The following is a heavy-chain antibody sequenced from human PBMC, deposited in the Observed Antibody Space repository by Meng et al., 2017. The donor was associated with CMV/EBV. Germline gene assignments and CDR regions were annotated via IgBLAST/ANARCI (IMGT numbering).Heavy chain of an antibody. V-gene: IGHV4-39*07. Sequence: QLPLPESGPGLVKPSETLSLTCTVSGGSISSSSYYWGWIRQPPGKGLEWIGSIYYSGSTYYNPSLKSRVTISVDTSKNQFSLKLSSVTAADTAVYYCARDSAVAGVVDYWGQGTLVTVSS. CDR2: IYYSGST. J-gene: IGHJ4*02. CDR3: ARDSAVAGVVDY. CDR1: GGSISSSSYY. D-gene: IGHD6-19*01.